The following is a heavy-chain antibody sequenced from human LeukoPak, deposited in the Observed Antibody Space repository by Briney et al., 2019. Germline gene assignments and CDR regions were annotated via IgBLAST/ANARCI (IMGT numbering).Heavy chain of an antibody. V-gene: IGHV1-46*01. J-gene: IGHJ4*02. CDR1: GYTFTSYG. CDR3: ARGRRVGSSSWSDY. D-gene: IGHD6-13*01. CDR2: INLSGGST. Sequence: ASVKVSCKASGYTFTSYGISWVRQAPGQGLEWMGIINLSGGSTSYAQKFQGRVTMTRDMSTSTVYMELSSLSSEDTAVYYCARGRRVGSSSWSDYWGQGTLVTVSS.